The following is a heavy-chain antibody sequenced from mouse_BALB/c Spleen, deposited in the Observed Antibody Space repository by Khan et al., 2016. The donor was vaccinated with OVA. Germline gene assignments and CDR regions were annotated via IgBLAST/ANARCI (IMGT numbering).Heavy chain of an antibody. V-gene: IGHV2-3*01. J-gene: IGHJ2*01. CDR1: GFSFTTNG. CDR3: DKLRGVDFDY. Sequence: VKLLESGPGLVAPSQSLSITCTVSGFSFTTNGVSWVRQPPGKGLEWLGVIWGDGRFTYHSVLKSRLIISKDNSTSQVFFQLISMQTADTATYYCDKLRGVDFDYWGQGTTLTVSS. CDR2: IWGDGRF.